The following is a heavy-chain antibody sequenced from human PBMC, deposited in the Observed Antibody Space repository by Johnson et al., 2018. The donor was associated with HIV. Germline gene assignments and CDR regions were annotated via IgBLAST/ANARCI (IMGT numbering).Heavy chain of an antibody. CDR1: GFTVGSNY. Sequence: VESGGGLVQPGGSLRLSCAASGFTVGSNYMNWVRQAPGKGLEWVSVIYSGESTYYADSVKDRFTISRDNSMNTLYLHMNNLRAEDTALYYCARHAGGDFTYGLFQHWGRGTLVTVSS. J-gene: IGHJ1*01. V-gene: IGHV3-66*04. CDR3: ARHAGGDFTYGLFQH. D-gene: IGHD4-17*01. CDR2: IYSGEST.